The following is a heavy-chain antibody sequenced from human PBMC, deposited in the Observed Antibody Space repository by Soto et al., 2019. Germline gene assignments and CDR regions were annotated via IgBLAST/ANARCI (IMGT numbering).Heavy chain of an antibody. CDR1: GFTFSSYA. V-gene: IGHV3-30-3*01. J-gene: IGHJ6*02. Sequence: QVQLVESGGGVVQPGRSLRLSCAASGFTFSSYAMHWVRQAPGKGLEWVAVISYDGSNKYYADSVKGRFTISRDNSKTTLYLQMNSLRAEDTAIYRCAKDSLGGGLHLGPQNYYGLDVWGQGTTVTVSS. CDR2: ISYDGSNK. D-gene: IGHD3-16*01. CDR3: AKDSLGGGLHLGPQNYYGLDV.